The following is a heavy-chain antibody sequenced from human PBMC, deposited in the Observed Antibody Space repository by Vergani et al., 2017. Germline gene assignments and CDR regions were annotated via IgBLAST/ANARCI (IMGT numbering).Heavy chain of an antibody. Sequence: QLQLQESGPGLVKPSETLSLTCTVSGGSISSSSYYLGWIRQPPGKGLEWIGSIYYSGSTYYNPSLKSRVTISVDTTKNQFSLKLTSVTAADTAVYYCVRDLIAAEKYWGQGTLVTVSS. V-gene: IGHV4-39*02. CDR2: IYYSGST. J-gene: IGHJ4*02. D-gene: IGHD6-13*01. CDR1: GGSISSSSYY. CDR3: VRDLIAAEKY.